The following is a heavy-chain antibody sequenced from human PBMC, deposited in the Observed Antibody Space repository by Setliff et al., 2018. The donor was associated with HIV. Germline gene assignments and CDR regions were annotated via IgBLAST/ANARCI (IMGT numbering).Heavy chain of an antibody. CDR2: IFYSGIT. J-gene: IGHJ4*02. CDR3: TIPASSLAPN. CDR1: GGSFTSRSYY. Sequence: PSETLSLTCTVSGGSFTSRSYYWGWIRQPPGKGLEWIGSIFYSGITYYNPSLKSRVTISVDTSKNQFSLNLPAVTAAGTAVYYCTIPASSLAPNWGRGTQVTVSS. V-gene: IGHV4-39*01.